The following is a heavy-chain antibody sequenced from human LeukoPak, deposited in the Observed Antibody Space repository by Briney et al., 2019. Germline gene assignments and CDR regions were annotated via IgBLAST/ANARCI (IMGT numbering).Heavy chain of an antibody. Sequence: PGGSLRLSCAASGFTFSSYAMHWVRQAPGKGLEWVAVISYDGSNKYYADSVKGRFTISRDNSKNTLYLQMNSLRAEDTAVYYCAKDWAQLVRFWFDPWGQGTLVTVSS. CDR3: AKDWAQLVRFWFDP. D-gene: IGHD6-6*01. J-gene: IGHJ5*02. CDR2: ISYDGSNK. CDR1: GFTFSSYA. V-gene: IGHV3-30*04.